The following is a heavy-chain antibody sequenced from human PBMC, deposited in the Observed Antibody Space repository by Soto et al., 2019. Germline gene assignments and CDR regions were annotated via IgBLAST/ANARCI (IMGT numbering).Heavy chain of an antibody. J-gene: IGHJ4*02. CDR1: GGSISSSSYY. Sequence: QLQLQESGTGLVKPSETLSLTCSVYGGSISSSSYYWGWIRQPPGKGLEWIGSMHYSGSTYYNPSFKSRITISVYTSKNHFSLMRSSVTASDTAVYYCVPRSGSHKGYCDYCVQGRLVTVSS. CDR3: VPRSGSHKGYCDY. CDR2: MHYSGST. D-gene: IGHD1-26*01. V-gene: IGHV4-39*01.